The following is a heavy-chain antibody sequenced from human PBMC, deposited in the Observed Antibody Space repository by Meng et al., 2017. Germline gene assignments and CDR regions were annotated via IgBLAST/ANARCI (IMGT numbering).Heavy chain of an antibody. CDR3: ATSGDNSGFYLGY. CDR1: VHSISTSTW. D-gene: IGHD3-22*01. V-gene: IGHV4-4*02. J-gene: IGHJ4*02. Sequence: QVEVEGCGPGLLNPSGTLSLTCPCPVHSISTSTWWTWVRQSPEKGLEWIGEIYHSGRTNYNPSLTSRVTMSVDKSKKQISLNLSSVTAADTAVYYCATSGDNSGFYLGYWGPGILVTVSS. CDR2: IYHSGRT.